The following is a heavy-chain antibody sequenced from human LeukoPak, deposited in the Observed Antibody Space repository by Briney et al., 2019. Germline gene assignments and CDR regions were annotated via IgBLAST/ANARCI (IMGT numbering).Heavy chain of an antibody. CDR2: ISGNAAET. J-gene: IGHJ4*02. D-gene: IGHD2-21*02. V-gene: IGHV3-23*01. CDR1: GFTFGSYA. Sequence: PGGSLRLSCAASGFTFGSYAMDWVRRAPGKGPEWVSMISGNAAETQYADSVRGRFSVFRDNSKNTVFLQMNSLRVEDTAVYYCAKGIEVTGLRYFDSWGQGTRVIVSS. CDR3: AKGIEVTGLRYFDS.